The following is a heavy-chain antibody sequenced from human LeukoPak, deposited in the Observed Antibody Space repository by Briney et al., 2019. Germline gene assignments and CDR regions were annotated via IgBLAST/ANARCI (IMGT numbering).Heavy chain of an antibody. CDR3: ARSPESGGNVFDI. Sequence: GGSLRLSCAASGFTFSNYPMHWVRQAPGKGLEWVGRMRNKANSYTTENAASVKGRLTLSRDDSKRLVFLQLNSLKIEDTAVYYCARSPESGGNVFDIWGQGTMVTVSS. D-gene: IGHD3-16*01. CDR1: GFTFSNYP. V-gene: IGHV3-72*01. CDR2: MRNKANSYTT. J-gene: IGHJ3*02.